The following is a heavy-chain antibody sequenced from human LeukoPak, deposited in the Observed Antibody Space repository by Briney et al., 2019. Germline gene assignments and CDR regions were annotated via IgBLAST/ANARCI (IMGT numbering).Heavy chain of an antibody. Sequence: ASVKVSCKASGYTFTSYGISWVRQAPGQGLEWMGWISAYNGNTNYAQKLQGRVTMTTDTSTSTAYMELRSLRSDDTAVYYCARNQQWLVLGNWFDPWGQGTLVTVSS. D-gene: IGHD6-19*01. J-gene: IGHJ5*02. V-gene: IGHV1-18*01. CDR1: GYTFTSYG. CDR2: ISAYNGNT. CDR3: ARNQQWLVLGNWFDP.